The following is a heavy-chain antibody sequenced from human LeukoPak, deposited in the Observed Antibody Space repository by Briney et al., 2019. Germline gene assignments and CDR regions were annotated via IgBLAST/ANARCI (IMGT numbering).Heavy chain of an antibody. CDR2: ISSSSSYI. J-gene: IGHJ4*02. V-gene: IGHV3-21*04. CDR1: GFTFSSYS. Sequence: GGSLRLSCAASGFTFSSYSMNWVRQAPGKGLEWVSSISSSSSYIYYADSVKGRFTISRDNSKNTLYLQMNSLTAEDTAMYYCARGYLGYNYGFDYWGQGTLVTVSS. D-gene: IGHD5-18*01. CDR3: ARGYLGYNYGFDY.